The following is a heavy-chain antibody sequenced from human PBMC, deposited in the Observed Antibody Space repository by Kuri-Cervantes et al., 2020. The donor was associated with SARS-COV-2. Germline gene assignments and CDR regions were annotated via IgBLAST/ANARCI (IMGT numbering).Heavy chain of an antibody. CDR3: ARGGRYYYDSSGRGWYFDL. V-gene: IGHV3-74*01. CDR2: INSDGSST. J-gene: IGHJ2*01. Sequence: GGSLRLSCAASGFTFSSYWMSWVRQAPGKGLVWVSRINSDGSSTSYADSVKGRFTISRDNAKNTLYLQMNSLRAEDTAVYYCARGGRYYYDSSGRGWYFDLWGRGTLVTVSS. D-gene: IGHD3-22*01. CDR1: GFTFSSYW.